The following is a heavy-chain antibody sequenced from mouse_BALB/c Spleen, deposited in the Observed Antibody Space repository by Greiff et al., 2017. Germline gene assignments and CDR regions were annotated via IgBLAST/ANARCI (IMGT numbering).Heavy chain of an antibody. CDR2: IRNKANGYTT. V-gene: IGHV7-3*02. CDR3: ARDKGTTVVADY. J-gene: IGHJ2*01. Sequence: EVKLVESGGGLVQPGGSLRLSCATSGFTFTDYYMSWVRQPPGKALEWLGFIRNKANGYTTEYSASVKGRFTISRDNSQSILYLQMNTLRAEDSATYYCARDKGTTVVADYWGQGTTLTVSS. CDR1: GFTFTDYY. D-gene: IGHD1-1*01.